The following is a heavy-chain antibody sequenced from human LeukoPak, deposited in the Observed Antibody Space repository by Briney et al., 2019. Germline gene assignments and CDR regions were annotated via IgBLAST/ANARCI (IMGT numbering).Heavy chain of an antibody. Sequence: GGSLRLSCAASGFSFTTYWMSWVRQAPGKGLEWVANIDQDGTEKYYVDSVEGRFTISRDNGKNSLYLQMNSLRVEDTAVYYCAKLAKYFYGSETFYFFEHWGQGTPVTASS. CDR1: GFSFTTYW. J-gene: IGHJ4*02. CDR3: AKLAKYFYGSETFYFFEH. CDR2: IDQDGTEK. V-gene: IGHV3-7*01. D-gene: IGHD3-10*01.